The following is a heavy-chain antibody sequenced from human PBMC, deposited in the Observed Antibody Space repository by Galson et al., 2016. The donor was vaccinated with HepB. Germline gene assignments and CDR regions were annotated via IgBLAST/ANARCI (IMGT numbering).Heavy chain of an antibody. CDR3: AIQQDYLFDS. D-gene: IGHD4-11*01. V-gene: IGHV4-31*03. CDR1: GVSITAGGYF. CDR2: ISYSGSP. Sequence: TLSLTCTVSGVSITAGGYFWSWVRQSPGKGLEWIGYISYSGSPHSHPSLAGRVITSADTSKNQSSLTLNSVTAADTATYFWAIQQDYLFDSWGLGTLVAVSS. J-gene: IGHJ4*02.